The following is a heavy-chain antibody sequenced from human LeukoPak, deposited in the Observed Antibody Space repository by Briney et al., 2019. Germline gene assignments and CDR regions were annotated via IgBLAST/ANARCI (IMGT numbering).Heavy chain of an antibody. Sequence: SETLSLTCAVYGGSFSGYYWSWIRQPPGKGLEWIGEINHSGSTYYNPSLKSRVTISVDTSKNQFSLKLSSVTAADTAVYYCARGQPYYDILTGLYYFDYWGQGTLVTVSS. D-gene: IGHD3-9*01. J-gene: IGHJ4*02. CDR2: INHSGST. CDR1: GGSFSGYY. V-gene: IGHV4-34*01. CDR3: ARGQPYYDILTGLYYFDY.